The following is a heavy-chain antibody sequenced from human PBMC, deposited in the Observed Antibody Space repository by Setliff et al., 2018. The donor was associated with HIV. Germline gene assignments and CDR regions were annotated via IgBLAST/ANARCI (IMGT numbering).Heavy chain of an antibody. J-gene: IGHJ5*02. CDR1: GGSIISEISW. CDR3: AIDHVTNIAESGYGYTRIDP. Sequence: LSLTCTVSGGSIISEISWWAWIRQPAGKGPEWLGQIYMRGGTDYNPSLGGRVTISLDTSKNQFSLKLTSVTAADTAVYYCAIDHVTNIAESGYGYTRIDPWGPGISVTVSS. CDR2: IYMRGGT. V-gene: IGHV4-61*09. D-gene: IGHD5-18*01.